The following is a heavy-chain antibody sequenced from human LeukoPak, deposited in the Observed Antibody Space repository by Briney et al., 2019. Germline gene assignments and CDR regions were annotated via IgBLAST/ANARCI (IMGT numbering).Heavy chain of an antibody. CDR2: ISYDGSNK. CDR1: GFTFSSYA. V-gene: IGHV3-30-3*01. D-gene: IGHD3-16*01. Sequence: PGGSLRLSCAASGFTFSSYAMHWVRQAPGKGLEWVAVISYDGSNKYYADSVKGRFTISRDNSKNTLYLQMNSLRAEDTAVYYCARDCGRGEQENWFDPWGQGTLVTVSS. J-gene: IGHJ5*02. CDR3: ARDCGRGEQENWFDP.